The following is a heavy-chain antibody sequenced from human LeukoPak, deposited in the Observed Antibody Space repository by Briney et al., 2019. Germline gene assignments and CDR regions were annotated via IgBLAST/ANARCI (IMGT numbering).Heavy chain of an antibody. J-gene: IGHJ6*02. CDR1: GGSISSGSYY. Sequence: SQTLSLTCTVSGGSISSGSYYWSWIRQPAGKGLERIGRIYTSGSTNYNPSLKSRVTISVDTSKNQFSLKLSSVTAAGTAVYYCARGARPGRAYYYGMDVWGQGTTVTVSS. CDR3: ARGARPGRAYYYGMDV. CDR2: IYTSGST. V-gene: IGHV4-61*02. D-gene: IGHD6-6*01.